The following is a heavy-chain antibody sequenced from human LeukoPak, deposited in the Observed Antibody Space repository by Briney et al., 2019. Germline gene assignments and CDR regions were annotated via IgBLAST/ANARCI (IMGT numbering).Heavy chain of an antibody. V-gene: IGHV4-34*01. CDR1: GGSFSGYY. CDR2: INHSGST. CDR3: ARGQSSSWQCNWFDP. Sequence: PSETLSLTCAVYGGSFSGYYWSWIRQPPGKGLEWIGEINHSGSTNYNPSLKSRVTISVDTSKNQFSLKLSSVTAADTAVYYCARGQSSSWQCNWFDPWGQGTLVTVSS. D-gene: IGHD6-13*01. J-gene: IGHJ5*02.